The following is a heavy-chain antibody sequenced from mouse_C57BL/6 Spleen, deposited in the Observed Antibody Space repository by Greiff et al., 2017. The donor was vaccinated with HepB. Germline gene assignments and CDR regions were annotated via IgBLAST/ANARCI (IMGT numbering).Heavy chain of an antibody. J-gene: IGHJ1*03. CDR2: ISGGGGNT. V-gene: IGHV5-9*01. CDR1: GFTFSSYT. Sequence: EVNVVESGGGLVKPGGSLKLSCAASGFTFSSYTMSWVRQTPEKRLEWVATISGGGGNTYYPDSVKGRITISRDNAKNTLYLQMRSLRAEDTALYYCANYYGSHWYFDVWGTGTTVTVSS. CDR3: ANYYGSHWYFDV. D-gene: IGHD1-1*01.